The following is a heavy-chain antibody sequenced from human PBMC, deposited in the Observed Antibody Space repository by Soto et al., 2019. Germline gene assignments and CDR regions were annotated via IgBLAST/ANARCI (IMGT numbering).Heavy chain of an antibody. Sequence: QVQLVQSGAEVKKPGASVKVSCKASGYTFTSYDISWARQATGQGLEWMGWMNPNSGNTGFAQKFQGRVTMTRNTSISTGYMELSSLRSEETAVDYCARERAHYGMDVWGQGTTVTVSS. J-gene: IGHJ6*02. CDR1: GYTFTSYD. D-gene: IGHD6-25*01. CDR3: ARERAHYGMDV. CDR2: MNPNSGNT. V-gene: IGHV1-8*01.